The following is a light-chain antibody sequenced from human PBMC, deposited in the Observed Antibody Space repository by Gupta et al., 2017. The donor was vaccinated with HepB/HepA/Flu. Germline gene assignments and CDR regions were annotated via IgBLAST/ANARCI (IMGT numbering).Light chain of an antibody. Sequence: EIVMTQSPATLSVSPGRKATLSCRASQKIGSNLAWYQRRPDQPPSLLIFHSSVRAVGTTSRFSGNGYGTEFTLTISSPQSEDSAVYYCQHYADWPPWTFGQGTKVEIK. V-gene: IGKV3-15*01. J-gene: IGKJ1*01. CDR1: QKIGSN. CDR3: QHYADWPPWT. CDR2: HSS.